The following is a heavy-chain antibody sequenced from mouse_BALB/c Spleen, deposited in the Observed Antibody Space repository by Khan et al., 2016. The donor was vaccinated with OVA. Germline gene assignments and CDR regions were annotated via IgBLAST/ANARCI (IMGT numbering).Heavy chain of an antibody. CDR2: MNPSTGYT. CDR1: GYTFSSYW. D-gene: IGHD1-2*01. Sequence: QVQLKESGAELAKPGASVKMSCKASGYTFSSYWMHWVKQRPGQGLEWIGYMNPSTGYTEYNQKFKDKATLTADKSSSTAYMQLSSLTSEDSAVYYCARSPLLQYSAFAYWGLGTLVTISA. V-gene: IGHV1-7*01. J-gene: IGHJ3*01. CDR3: ARSPLLQYSAFAY.